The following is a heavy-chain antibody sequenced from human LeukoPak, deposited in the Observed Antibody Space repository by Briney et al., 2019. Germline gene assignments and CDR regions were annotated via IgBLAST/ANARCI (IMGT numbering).Heavy chain of an antibody. D-gene: IGHD3-22*01. Sequence: SETLSLPCTVSGGSISRGTYYWTWIWQPAGKGLECIGRIYTTGRTNYNPSLKSRVTMSTDTSKNQFSLKLSSGTAADTAVYYCARVATGGYYNCWGQGALVTVSS. V-gene: IGHV4-61*02. CDR3: ARVATGGYYNC. CDR2: IYTTGRT. J-gene: IGHJ4*02. CDR1: GGSISRGTYY.